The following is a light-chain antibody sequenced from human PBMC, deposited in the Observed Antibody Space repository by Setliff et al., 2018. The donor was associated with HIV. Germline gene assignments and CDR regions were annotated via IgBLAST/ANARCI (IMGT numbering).Light chain of an antibody. CDR1: SGDVGTYNL. CDR2: EVT. Sequence: QSVLTQPASVSGSPGQAITISCTGTSGDVGTYNLVSWYQQHPGKAPQLIIYEVTKRPSGVSARFSGSKSGNTASLIISGLQAEDEADYYCCSYTGSDTIDVFGTGTKVTVL. J-gene: IGLJ1*01. CDR3: CSYTGSDTIDV. V-gene: IGLV2-23*02.